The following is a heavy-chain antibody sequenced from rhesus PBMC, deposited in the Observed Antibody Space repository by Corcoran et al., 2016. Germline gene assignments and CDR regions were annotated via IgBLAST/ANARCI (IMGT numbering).Heavy chain of an antibody. Sequence: QVQLQESGPGLVKPSETLSLTCAVSGGSISSNYWSWIRQSPGKGLEWSGYIYGGNESTTYTTSLKRRVTISTDTSKSQFSRKLGSVTAADTAVYSCARVRYCSGGVCYYFDYWGQEVLVTVSS. J-gene: IGHJ4*01. V-gene: IGHV4-147*01. CDR2: IYGGNEST. CDR1: GGSISSNY. CDR3: ARVRYCSGGVCYYFDY. D-gene: IGHD2-8*01.